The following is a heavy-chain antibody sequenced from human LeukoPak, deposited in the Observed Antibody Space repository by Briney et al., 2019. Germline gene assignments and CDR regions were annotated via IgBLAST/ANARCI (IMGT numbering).Heavy chain of an antibody. V-gene: IGHV4-39*01. CDR2: IYYSGST. Sequence: SETLSLTCTVSGGSISSSSYYWGWIRQPPGKGLEWIGSIYYSGSTYYNPSLKSRVTISVDTSKNQFSLKLSSVTAADTAVYYCARHVGQNKYYYYGMDVWGQGTTVTVSS. CDR1: GGSISSSSYY. CDR3: ARHVGQNKYYYYGMDV. D-gene: IGHD1/OR15-1a*01. J-gene: IGHJ6*02.